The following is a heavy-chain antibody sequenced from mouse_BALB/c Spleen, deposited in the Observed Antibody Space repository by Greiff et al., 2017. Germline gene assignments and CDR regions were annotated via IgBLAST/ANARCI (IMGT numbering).Heavy chain of an antibody. CDR2: INPYNDGT. CDR3: ARLSYDSAMDY. CDR1: GYAFTNYL. V-gene: IGHV1-54*01. D-gene: IGHD2-12*01. J-gene: IGHJ4*01. Sequence: VQLQQSGAELVRPGTSVKVSCKASGYAFTNYLIEWVKQRPGQGLEWIGYINPYNDGTKYNEKFKGKATLTSDKSSSTAYMELSSLTSEDSAVYYCARLSYDSAMDYWGQGTSVTVSS.